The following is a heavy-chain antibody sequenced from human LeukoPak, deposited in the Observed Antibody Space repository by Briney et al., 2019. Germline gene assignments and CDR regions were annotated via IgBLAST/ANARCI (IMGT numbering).Heavy chain of an antibody. CDR2: INTNTGNP. V-gene: IGHV7-4-1*02. D-gene: IGHD2-2*01. CDR1: GYTFTSYA. J-gene: IGHJ5*02. CDR3: ARGGHCSSTSCRLNWFDP. Sequence: GASVKVSCKASGYTFTSYAMNWVRQAPGQGLEWMGWINTNTGNPTYAQGFTGRFVFSLDTSVSTAYLQISSLKAEDTAVYYCARGGHCSSTSCRLNWFDPWGQGTLVTVSS.